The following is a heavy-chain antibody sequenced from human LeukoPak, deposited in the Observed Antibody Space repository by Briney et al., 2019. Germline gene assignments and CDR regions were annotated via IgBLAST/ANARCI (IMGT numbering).Heavy chain of an antibody. CDR2: IYTSGST. D-gene: IGHD1-1*01. CDR1: GGSLSSYY. CDR3: AREQNWSRFDP. J-gene: IGHJ5*02. Sequence: SETLSLTCTVSGGSLSSYYWSWVRQPAGKGLEWIGRIYTSGSTNYNPSLKSRVTMSVDTSKNQFSLKLSSVTAADTAVYYCAREQNWSRFDPWGQGTLVTVSS. V-gene: IGHV4-4*07.